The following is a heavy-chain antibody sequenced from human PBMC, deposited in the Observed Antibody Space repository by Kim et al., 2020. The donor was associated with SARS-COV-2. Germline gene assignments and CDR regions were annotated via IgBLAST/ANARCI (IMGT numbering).Heavy chain of an antibody. Sequence: GGSLRLSCAASGFTFSGSAIHWVRQASGKGLEWVGRIRSKTNNYATAYAASVKGRFTISRDDSKNTAYLQMNSLKTEDTAVYYCTGDSSGYSGDWYFDLWGRGTLVTVSS. V-gene: IGHV3-73*01. D-gene: IGHD3-22*01. CDR2: IRSKTNNYAT. CDR3: TGDSSGYSGDWYFDL. J-gene: IGHJ2*01. CDR1: GFTFSGSA.